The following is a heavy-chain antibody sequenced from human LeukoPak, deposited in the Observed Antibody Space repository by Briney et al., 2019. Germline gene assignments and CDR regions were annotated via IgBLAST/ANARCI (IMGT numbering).Heavy chain of an antibody. Sequence: PGVSLSLPCTVSVLTLGHYDMHWVRQTPGEGRECLSYISWNSRIINYADSVKGQFTISRDNTKNSLYLQMNTLRAEDTAVYYCARMPLEIVTKFLDSWGQGTLATVSS. D-gene: IGHD4-11*01. V-gene: IGHV3-48*04. CDR1: VLTLGHYD. CDR3: ARMPLEIVTKFLDS. CDR2: ISWNSRII. J-gene: IGHJ4*02.